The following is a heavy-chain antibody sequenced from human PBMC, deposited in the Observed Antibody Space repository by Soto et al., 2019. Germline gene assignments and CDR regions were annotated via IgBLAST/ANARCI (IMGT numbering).Heavy chain of an antibody. Sequence: GGSLRLSCAASGFTFSDYYMSWSRQAPGKGLEWVSYISSSGSTIYYADSVKGRFTISRDNAKNSLYLQMNSLRAEDTAVYYCARDNPGSAVAGKGHKYYFDFWGKETLVIVSS. CDR3: ARDNPGSAVAGKGHKYYFDF. V-gene: IGHV3-11*01. CDR1: GFTFSDYY. D-gene: IGHD6-19*01. J-gene: IGHJ4*02. CDR2: ISSSGSTI.